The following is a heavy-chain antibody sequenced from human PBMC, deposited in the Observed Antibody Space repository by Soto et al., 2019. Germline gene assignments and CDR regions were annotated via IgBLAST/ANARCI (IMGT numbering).Heavy chain of an antibody. V-gene: IGHV4-38-2*01. CDR3: ARSSGYVPGGY. D-gene: IGHD5-12*01. J-gene: IGHJ4*02. CDR2: IHHSGST. Sequence: SETLSLTCAVSGYPTGSGYYWGWIRQPPGKGLEWIGIIHHSGSTYYNPSLRSRITISVDTSKNQFSLKMPFVTAADTAVYYCARSSGYVPGGYWGQGILVTVSS. CDR1: GYPTGSGYY.